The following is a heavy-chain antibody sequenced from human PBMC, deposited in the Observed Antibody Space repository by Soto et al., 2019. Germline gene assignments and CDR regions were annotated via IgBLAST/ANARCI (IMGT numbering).Heavy chain of an antibody. CDR2: INHSGST. CDR3: ARVHSYGYYFDY. J-gene: IGHJ4*02. CDR1: GGSFSGYY. V-gene: IGHV4-34*01. D-gene: IGHD5-18*01. Sequence: SETLSLTCAVYGGSFSGYYWSWIRQPPGKGLEWIGEINHSGSTNYNPSLKSRVTISVDTSKNQFSLKLSSVTAADTAVYYCARVHSYGYYFDYWGQGTLVTVSS.